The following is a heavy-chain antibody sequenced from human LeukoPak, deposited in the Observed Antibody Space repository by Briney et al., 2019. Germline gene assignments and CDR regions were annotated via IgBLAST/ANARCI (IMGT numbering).Heavy chain of an antibody. D-gene: IGHD6-13*01. J-gene: IGHJ4*02. Sequence: AGGSLRLSCAVSGFTFNTYGMHWVRQAPGKGLEWVAFIWSDGSNKFYADSVKGRFTISRDNSKNTLYLQMNSLRAEDTAVYYCARIAAAGHYFDYWGQGTLVTVSS. V-gene: IGHV3-33*01. CDR1: GFTFNTYG. CDR2: IWSDGSNK. CDR3: ARIAAAGHYFDY.